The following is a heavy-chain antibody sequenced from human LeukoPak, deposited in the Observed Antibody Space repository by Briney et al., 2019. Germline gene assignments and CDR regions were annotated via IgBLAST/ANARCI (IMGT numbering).Heavy chain of an antibody. J-gene: IGHJ5*02. Sequence: GGSLRLSCAASGFSFSSYSMNWVRQAPGKGLEWVSSISGGSSYIYYADSVKGRFTISRDNAKNSLFLQMNSLRAEDTAVYHCSRVDENGYNFAWGQGTLVTVSS. CDR3: SRVDENGYNFA. V-gene: IGHV3-21*01. CDR1: GFSFSSYS. CDR2: ISGGSSYI. D-gene: IGHD5-24*01.